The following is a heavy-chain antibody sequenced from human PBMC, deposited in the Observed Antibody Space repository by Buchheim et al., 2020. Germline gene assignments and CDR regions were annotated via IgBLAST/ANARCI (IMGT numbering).Heavy chain of an antibody. V-gene: IGHV4-39*01. J-gene: IGHJ6*02. CDR1: GGSISSSSYY. Sequence: QLQLQESGPGLVKPSETLSLTCTVSGGSISSSSYYWGWIRQPPGKGLEWIGSIYYSGSTYYNPSLKSRVTISVDTSKNQFSLKLSSVTAADTAVYYCAGTGYSSGWALRYYYYGMDVWGQGTT. D-gene: IGHD6-19*01. CDR2: IYYSGST. CDR3: AGTGYSSGWALRYYYYGMDV.